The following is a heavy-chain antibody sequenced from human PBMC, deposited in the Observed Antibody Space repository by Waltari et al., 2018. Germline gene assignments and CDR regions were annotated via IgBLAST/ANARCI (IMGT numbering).Heavy chain of an antibody. V-gene: IGHV5-51*01. J-gene: IGHJ4*02. Sequence: EVQLVQSGAEVKKPGASLKISCKGSGYSFTSYWIGWVRQMPGKGLEWMVINYPGDADTRYSPAVQGRGASSADKSISTAYLQWSSLKASDTAMYYCARGWHDIQSSSWLDYWGQGTLVTVSS. CDR2: NYPGDADT. D-gene: IGHD6-13*01. CDR1: GYSFTSYW. CDR3: ARGWHDIQSSSWLDY.